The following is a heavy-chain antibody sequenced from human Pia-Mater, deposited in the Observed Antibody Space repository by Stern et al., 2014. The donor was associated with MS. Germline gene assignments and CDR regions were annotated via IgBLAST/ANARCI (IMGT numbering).Heavy chain of an antibody. CDR2: IYPGDSQT. CDR3: ARPSNSGLFLHH. J-gene: IGHJ1*01. Sequence: VQLVQSGAEVKKPGASLKLSCKGSGYNFTTSWLAWVRQIPGTGLEWMGLIYPGDSQTRYSPSFQGHVTMSADTSISTAYLQWSSLKASDTAIYYCARPSNSGLFLHHWGQGTLVTVSS. D-gene: IGHD6-19*01. CDR1: GYNFTTSW. V-gene: IGHV5-51*01.